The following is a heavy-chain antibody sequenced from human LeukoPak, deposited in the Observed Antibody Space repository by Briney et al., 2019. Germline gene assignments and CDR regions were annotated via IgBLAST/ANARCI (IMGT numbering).Heavy chain of an antibody. CDR3: ARDHGGAEYHGSGSYGY. CDR1: GFTVSSNY. V-gene: IGHV3-66*02. Sequence: QTGGSLRLSCAASGFTVSSNYMSWVRQAPGKGLEWVSVIYSGGSTYYADSVKGRFTISRDNSKNTLYLQMNSLRAEDTAVYYCARDHGGAEYHGSGSYGYWGQGTLVTVSS. CDR2: IYSGGST. J-gene: IGHJ4*02. D-gene: IGHD3-10*01.